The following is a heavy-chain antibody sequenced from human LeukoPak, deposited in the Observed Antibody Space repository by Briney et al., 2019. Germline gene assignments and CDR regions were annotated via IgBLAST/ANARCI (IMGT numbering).Heavy chain of an antibody. CDR3: ARLSMYSSGWGYYFDY. CDR2: IYYSGST. D-gene: IGHD6-19*01. J-gene: IGHJ4*02. Sequence: SETLSLTCTVSGGSISSSSYYWGWIRQPPGKGLEWIGSIYYSGSTYYNPSLKSRVTISVDTSKNQFSLKLSSVTAADTAVYYCARLSMYSSGWGYYFDYWGQGTLVTVSS. CDR1: GGSISSSSYY. V-gene: IGHV4-39*01.